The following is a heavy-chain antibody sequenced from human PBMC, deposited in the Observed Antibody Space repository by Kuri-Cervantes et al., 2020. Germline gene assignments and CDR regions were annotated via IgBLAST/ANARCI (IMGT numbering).Heavy chain of an antibody. CDR1: GYTFTSYD. CDR3: ARVVGTTVAAGHWPYYFDY. D-gene: IGHD4-23*01. Sequence: ASVKVSCKASGYTFTSYDINWVRQATGQGLEWMGWMNPNSGNTGYAQKFQGRVTMTTDTSTSTAYMELRSLRSDDTAVYYCARVVGTTVAAGHWPYYFDYWGQGTLVTVSS. CDR2: MNPNSGNT. J-gene: IGHJ4*02. V-gene: IGHV1-8*01.